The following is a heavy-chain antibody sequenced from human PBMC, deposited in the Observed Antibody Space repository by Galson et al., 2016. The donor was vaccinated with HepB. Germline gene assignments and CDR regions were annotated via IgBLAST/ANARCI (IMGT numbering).Heavy chain of an antibody. D-gene: IGHD2-2*01. CDR1: GTSIDSGAFY. CDR3: GRLLVMYAVDV. CDR2: IYPSGRT. Sequence: TLSLTCSVSGTSIDSGAFYWSWIRLSAGKGLAWIGHIYPSGRTNYNPSLESRLTLSVDASKKQFSLELRSVTAADTAVYYCGRLLVMYAVDVWGKGTTVTVSS. J-gene: IGHJ6*04. V-gene: IGHV4-61*09.